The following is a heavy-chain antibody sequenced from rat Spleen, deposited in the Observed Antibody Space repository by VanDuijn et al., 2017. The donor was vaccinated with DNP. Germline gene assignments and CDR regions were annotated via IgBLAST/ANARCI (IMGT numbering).Heavy chain of an antibody. CDR2: ITSSGGST. V-gene: IGHV5-31*01. CDR3: VRGKNYALDA. D-gene: IGHD1-4*01. J-gene: IGHJ4*01. Sequence: EVQLVETGGGLVQPGRSLKLSCVASGFTFNNYWMTWIRQVPGKGLEWVASITSSGGSTYYRDSVKGRFTISRDNTKSILFLQMDSLRPEDTATYYCVRGKNYALDAWGQGTSVTVSS. CDR1: GFTFNNYW.